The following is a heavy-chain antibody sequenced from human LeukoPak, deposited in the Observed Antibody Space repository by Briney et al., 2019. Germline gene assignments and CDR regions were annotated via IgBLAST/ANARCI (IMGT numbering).Heavy chain of an antibody. CDR3: ARGFRLSAIEDWFDP. Sequence: ASVKVSCKASGYTFTGYYMHWVRQAPGQGLEWMGWINPNSGGTNYAQKFQGRVTMTRDTSISTAYMEPSGLRSDDTAVYYCARGFRLSAIEDWFDPWGQGTLVTVSS. CDR1: GYTFTGYY. J-gene: IGHJ5*02. V-gene: IGHV1-2*02. D-gene: IGHD2-2*02. CDR2: INPNSGGT.